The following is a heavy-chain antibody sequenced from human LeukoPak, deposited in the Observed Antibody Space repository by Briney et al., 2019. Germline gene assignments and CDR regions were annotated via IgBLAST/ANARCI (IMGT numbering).Heavy chain of an antibody. CDR2: ISDTGNT. J-gene: IGHJ4*02. D-gene: IGHD3-22*01. CDR1: GFTLSSYA. CDR3: TRDPVDSYDSSGYLDH. V-gene: IGHV3-23*01. Sequence: PGGSLRLSCAASGFTLSSYAMSWVRQAPGKGLEWVSAISDTGNTYHADSVKGRFTISRDSSKNTLYLQMNSLKTEDTGVYYCTRDPVDSYDSSGYLDHWGQGTRVTVSS.